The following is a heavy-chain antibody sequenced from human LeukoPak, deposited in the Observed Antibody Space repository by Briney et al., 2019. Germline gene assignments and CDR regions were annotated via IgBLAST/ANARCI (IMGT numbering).Heavy chain of an antibody. CDR3: AREGQDLDH. CDR1: GFTVSSNY. CDR2: IKQDGSEK. Sequence: PGGSLRLSYAASGFTVSSNYMSWVRQAPGKGLEWVANIKQDGSEKHYVDSVKGRFTISRDNAKNSLYLQMNSLRAEDTAVYYCAREGQDLDHWGQGTLVSVST. D-gene: IGHD2-15*01. J-gene: IGHJ4*02. V-gene: IGHV3-7*01.